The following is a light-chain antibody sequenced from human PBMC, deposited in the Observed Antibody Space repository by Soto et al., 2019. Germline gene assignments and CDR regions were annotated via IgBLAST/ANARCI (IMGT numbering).Light chain of an antibody. CDR1: QSVSSN. V-gene: IGKV3-15*01. J-gene: IGKJ1*01. CDR3: QQYNNWPPLA. Sequence: EIVMTQSPATLSVSPGERATLSCRASQSVSSNLAWYQQKPGQAPRLLIYGASTRATGIPARFSGSGSGTEFTLHISSLQSEDFAVYYCQQYNNWPPLAFGQGTKVEIK. CDR2: GAS.